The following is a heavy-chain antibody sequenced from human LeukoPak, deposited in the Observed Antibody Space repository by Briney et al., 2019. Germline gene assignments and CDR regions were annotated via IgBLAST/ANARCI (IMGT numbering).Heavy chain of an antibody. Sequence: SETLSLTCTVSGGSISSYYWSWIRQPPGKGLEWIGYIYYSGSTNYNPSLKSRVTISVDTSKNQFSLKLSSVTAADTAVYYCARRLVVRGVIISDWFDPRGQGTLVTVSS. CDR2: IYYSGST. D-gene: IGHD3-10*01. J-gene: IGHJ5*02. CDR1: GGSISSYY. CDR3: ARRLVVRGVIISDWFDP. V-gene: IGHV4-59*01.